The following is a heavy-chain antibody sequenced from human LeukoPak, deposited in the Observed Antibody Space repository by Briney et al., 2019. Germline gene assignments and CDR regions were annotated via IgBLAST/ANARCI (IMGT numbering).Heavy chain of an antibody. CDR3: ARGPTRVATEDWYFDL. Sequence: GESLKISCKGSGYSFTSYCIGWGRQMPGKGLEWRGIIYPGDSDTRYSPSFQGRVTISADNSISTAYLQWSSLKASDTAMYYCARGPTRVATEDWYFDLWGRGTLVTVSS. CDR1: GYSFTSYC. CDR2: IYPGDSDT. J-gene: IGHJ2*01. V-gene: IGHV5-51*03. D-gene: IGHD4-23*01.